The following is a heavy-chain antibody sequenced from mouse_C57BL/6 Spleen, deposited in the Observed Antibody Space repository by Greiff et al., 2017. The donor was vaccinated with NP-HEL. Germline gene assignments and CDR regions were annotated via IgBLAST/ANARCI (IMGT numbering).Heavy chain of an antibody. D-gene: IGHD1-1*01. Sequence: QVHVKQSGPELVKPGASVKLSCKSSGYPFPNYDINWVKQRPGQGLEWIGWFYPRDGCTKSNEKFKGKANLTVDTSSSTAYMELHSLTSEDSAVYFCASDGSSLDYWGQGTTLTVSA. CDR3: ASDGSSLDY. J-gene: IGHJ2*01. CDR2: FYPRDGCT. CDR1: GYPFPNYD. V-gene: IGHV1-85*01.